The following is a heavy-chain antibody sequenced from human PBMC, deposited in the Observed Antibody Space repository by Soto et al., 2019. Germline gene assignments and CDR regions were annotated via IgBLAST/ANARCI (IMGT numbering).Heavy chain of an antibody. Sequence: GGSLRLSCAASGFTFISYAMHWVRQAPGKGLEWVAVISYDGSNKYYADSVKGRFTISRDNSKNTLYLQMNSLRAEDTAVYYCARGNPEDVWGQGTTVTVSS. CDR3: ARGNPEDV. J-gene: IGHJ6*02. V-gene: IGHV3-30-3*01. CDR2: ISYDGSNK. CDR1: GFTFISYA. D-gene: IGHD1-1*01.